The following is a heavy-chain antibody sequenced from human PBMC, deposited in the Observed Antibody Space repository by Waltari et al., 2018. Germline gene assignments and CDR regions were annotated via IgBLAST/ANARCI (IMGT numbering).Heavy chain of an antibody. CDR2: ISSSNIYT. Sequence: QVQLVESGGGLVKPGGSLRLSCAASGFTFNDYYMSWIRQAPGKGLEWVSYISSSNIYTNYADSVKGRFTISRDNAKNSLYLQMNSLRAEDTAVYYCARDRAYGYFDLWGRGTLVTVSS. CDR3: ARDRAYGYFDL. V-gene: IGHV3-11*06. CDR1: GFTFNDYY. D-gene: IGHD2-2*01. J-gene: IGHJ2*01.